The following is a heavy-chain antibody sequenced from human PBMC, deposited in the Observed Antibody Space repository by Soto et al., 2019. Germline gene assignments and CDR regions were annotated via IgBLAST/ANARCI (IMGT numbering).Heavy chain of an antibody. CDR1: GFTFSSYA. D-gene: IGHD6-13*01. CDR2: ISGSGGST. J-gene: IGHJ4*02. CDR3: AYSRTPFDY. V-gene: IGHV3-23*01. Sequence: EVQRLESGGGLVQPGGSLRLSCAASGFTFSSYAMSWVRQAPGKGLEWVSAISGSGGSTYYADSVKGRFTISRENSKTTMYLQMNSLRAEDTAVYYCAYSRTPFDYWGPGTLVTVSS.